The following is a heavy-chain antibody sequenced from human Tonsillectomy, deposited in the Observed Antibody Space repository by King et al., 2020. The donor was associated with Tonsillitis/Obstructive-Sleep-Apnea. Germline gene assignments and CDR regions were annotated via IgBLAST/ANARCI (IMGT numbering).Heavy chain of an antibody. D-gene: IGHD3-3*01. CDR1: GDSINSYY. J-gene: IGHJ5*02. CDR3: ARTTDYDSGRFDP. Sequence: QLQESGPGLVKPSETLSLTCTVSGDSINSYYWIWIRQPPGKGLGWIGYFYYSGSTKYNPSLKSRVTISVDTSKNQLSLKLSAVTAADTAVYYCARTTDYDSGRFDPWGQGTLVTVSS. V-gene: IGHV4-59*01. CDR2: FYYSGST.